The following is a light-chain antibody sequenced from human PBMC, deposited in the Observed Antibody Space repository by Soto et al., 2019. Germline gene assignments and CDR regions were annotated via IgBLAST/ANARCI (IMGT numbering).Light chain of an antibody. J-gene: IGKJ1*01. V-gene: IGKV1-39*01. CDR3: QQSYSTPRT. CDR1: HSISSY. Sequence: DIQITHSPSSLSSSVLYIFSITCRASHSISSYLNWYQQKPGKAPKLLIYAASSLQSGVPSRFSGSGSGTDFTLTISSLQPEDFATYYCQQSYSTPRTFGQGTKVDIK. CDR2: AAS.